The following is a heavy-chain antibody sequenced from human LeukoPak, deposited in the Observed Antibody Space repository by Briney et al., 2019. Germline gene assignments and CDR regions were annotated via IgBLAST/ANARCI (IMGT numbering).Heavy chain of an antibody. V-gene: IGHV3-21*01. Sequence: GESLKISCAASGFTFSTYSMNWVRQAPGKGLEWVSSIGSSTNYIYYADSVKGRFTISRDNAKNSLSLQMNSLRAEDTAVYYCARGKYSSSWDPIDYWGQGTLVTVSS. CDR1: GFTFSTYS. CDR3: ARGKYSSSWDPIDY. J-gene: IGHJ4*02. D-gene: IGHD6-13*01. CDR2: IGSSTNYI.